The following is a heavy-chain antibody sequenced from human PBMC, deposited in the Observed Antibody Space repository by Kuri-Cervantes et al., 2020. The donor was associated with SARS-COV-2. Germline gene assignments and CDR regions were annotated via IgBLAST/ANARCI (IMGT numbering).Heavy chain of an antibody. V-gene: IGHV3-33*01. CDR3: VRDGDHWNFDY. CDR1: GFTFSSYG. J-gene: IGHJ4*02. D-gene: IGHD1-1*01. CDR2: IWYDGSNK. Sequence: GGSLRLSCAASGFTFSSYGMHWVRQAPGKGLEWVAVIWYDGSNKYYADSVKGRFTPSRDNAKNMLFLQMNSLRAEDTAVYYCVRDGDHWNFDYWGQGTLVTVSS.